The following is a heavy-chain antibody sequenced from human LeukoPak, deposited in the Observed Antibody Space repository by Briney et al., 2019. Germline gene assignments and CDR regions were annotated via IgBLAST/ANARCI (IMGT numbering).Heavy chain of an antibody. V-gene: IGHV4-39*01. Sequence: SETLSLTCTVSGGSISSSSYYWGWIRQPPGKGLEWIGSIYYSGSTYYNPSLKSRVTISVDTSKNQFSLKLSSVTAADTAVYYCAGVAPRRYYYGSGSPNDAFDIWGQGTMVTVSS. J-gene: IGHJ3*02. CDR1: GGSISSSSYY. CDR3: AGVAPRRYYYGSGSPNDAFDI. D-gene: IGHD3-10*01. CDR2: IYYSGST.